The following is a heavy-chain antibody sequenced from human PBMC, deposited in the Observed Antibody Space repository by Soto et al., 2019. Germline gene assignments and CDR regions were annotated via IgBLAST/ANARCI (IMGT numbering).Heavy chain of an antibody. CDR3: ARGGITIFGVVITYYYYGMDV. J-gene: IGHJ6*02. CDR2: INHSGST. Sequence: PSETLSLTCAVYGGSFSCYYWIWIRQPPGKGLEWIGEINHSGSTNYNPSLKSRVTISVDTSKNQFSLKLSSVTAADTAVYYCARGGITIFGVVITYYYYGMDVWGQGTTVTVSS. CDR1: GGSFSCYY. D-gene: IGHD3-3*01. V-gene: IGHV4-34*01.